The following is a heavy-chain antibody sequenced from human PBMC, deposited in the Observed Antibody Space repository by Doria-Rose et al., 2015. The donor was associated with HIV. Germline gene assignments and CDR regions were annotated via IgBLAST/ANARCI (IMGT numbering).Heavy chain of an antibody. CDR2: IFSDDER. V-gene: IGHV2-26*01. Sequence: SGPVLVKPTETLTLTCTVSGVSLSSPGMGVSWIRQPPGKALEWLANIFSDDERSYKTSLQSRLTISRSTSKSQVVLTRTDMDPVDTATYYCARIKSSRWYHKYYFDCWGQGTLVIVSA. CDR1: GVSLSSPGMG. J-gene: IGHJ4*02. CDR3: ARIKSSRWYHKYYFDC. D-gene: IGHD6-13*01.